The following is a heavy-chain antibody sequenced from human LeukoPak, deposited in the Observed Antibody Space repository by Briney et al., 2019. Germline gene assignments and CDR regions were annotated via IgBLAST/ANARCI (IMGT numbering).Heavy chain of an antibody. V-gene: IGHV1-69*13. D-gene: IGHD5-24*01. CDR1: GDTFSNYA. Sequence: ASVKVSCKASGDTFSNYAFSWVRQAPGQGLEWMGGIIPIFGTVNYAQKFQGRVTITADESTSTAYMELSSLRSEDTAVYYCARVRHGYNYCLDYWGQGTLVTVSS. J-gene: IGHJ4*02. CDR2: IIPIFGTV. CDR3: ARVRHGYNYCLDY.